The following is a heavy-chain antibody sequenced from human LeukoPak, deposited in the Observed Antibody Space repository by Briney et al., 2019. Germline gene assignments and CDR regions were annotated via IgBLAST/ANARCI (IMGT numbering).Heavy chain of an antibody. J-gene: IGHJ5*02. CDR3: ARDTKRSRARWENLGIDP. CDR2: INPSGGST. CDR1: GYTFTSYY. D-gene: IGHD3-16*01. V-gene: IGHV1-46*01. Sequence: VASVKVSCKASGYTFTSYYMHWVRQAPGQGLEWMGIINPSGGSTSYAQKFQGRVTMTTDTSTSTAYMELRSLRSDDTAVYYCARDTKRSRARWENLGIDPWGQGTLVTVSS.